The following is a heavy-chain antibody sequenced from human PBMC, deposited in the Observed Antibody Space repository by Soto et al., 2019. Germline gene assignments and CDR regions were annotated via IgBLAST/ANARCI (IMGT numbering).Heavy chain of an antibody. J-gene: IGHJ6*03. CDR2: IYYSGTT. Sequence: SETLSLTCPVSGGSINNANYYWGWIRQPPGKGLEWIGSIYYSGTTHYNPSLKSRVTIFVDLSTNQFSPKLSSVTAADTAVYYCARHRLISYYFYYMDVWGKGTTVTVSS. CDR1: GGSINNANYY. CDR3: ARHRLISYYFYYMDV. V-gene: IGHV4-39*01. D-gene: IGHD2-8*01.